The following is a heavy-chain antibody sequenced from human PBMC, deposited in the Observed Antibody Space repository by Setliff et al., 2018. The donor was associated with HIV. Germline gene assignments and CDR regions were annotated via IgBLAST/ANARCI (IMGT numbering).Heavy chain of an antibody. V-gene: IGHV7-4-1*02. Sequence: VASVKVSCKPSGHTFTNYDIHWMRRATGQGLEWMGWINTDTGNPTYAQGFTGRFVFSLDTSVNTAYLQISSLKTEDSAVYYCARGPPSQVDYWGQGTLVTVSS. CDR3: ARGPPSQVDY. J-gene: IGHJ4*02. CDR1: GHTFTNYD. CDR2: INTDTGNP.